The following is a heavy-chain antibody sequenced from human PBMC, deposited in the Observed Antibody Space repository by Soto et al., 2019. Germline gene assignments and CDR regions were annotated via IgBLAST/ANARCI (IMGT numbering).Heavy chain of an antibody. V-gene: IGHV3-30*18. J-gene: IGHJ6*02. D-gene: IGHD3-22*01. Sequence: GGSLRLSCAASGFTFSSYGMHWVRQAPGKGLEWVAVISYDGSNKYYADSVKGRFTISRDNSKNTLYLQMNSLRAEDTAVYYCAKDLYYYDSSGYYYLYYYYYGMDVWGQGTTVTVSS. CDR3: AKDLYYYDSSGYYYLYYYYYGMDV. CDR1: GFTFSSYG. CDR2: ISYDGSNK.